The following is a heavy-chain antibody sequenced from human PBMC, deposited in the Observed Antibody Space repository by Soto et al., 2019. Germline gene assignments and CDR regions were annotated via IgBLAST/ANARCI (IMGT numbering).Heavy chain of an antibody. D-gene: IGHD2-15*01. J-gene: IGHJ3*02. Sequence: PSETLCVSCTVAGGSGSSVGCYRSWIRQPPGKGLEWIGYIYYSGSTNYNPSLKSRVTISVDTSKNQFSLKLSSVTAADTAVYYCAGAYCSGGSCHNRAFDIWGQGTMVTVSS. CDR3: AGAYCSGGSCHNRAFDI. CDR2: IYYSGST. CDR1: GGSGSSVGCY. V-gene: IGHV4-61*08.